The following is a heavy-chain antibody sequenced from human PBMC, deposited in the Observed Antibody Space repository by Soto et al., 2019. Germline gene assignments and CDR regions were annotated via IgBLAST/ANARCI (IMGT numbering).Heavy chain of an antibody. CDR3: VRPNFGALTHFDF. CDR2: IFPGDSDT. V-gene: IGHV5-51*01. Sequence: PGESLKISCKGSGYSLTNYWIGWVRQAPGKGLEWMGIIFPGDSDTRYNPSFEGQVTVSADESISTAYLQWNTLKASDTAMYYCVRPNFGALTHFDFWGQGTLVTVSS. J-gene: IGHJ4*02. CDR1: GYSLTNYW. D-gene: IGHD3-16*01.